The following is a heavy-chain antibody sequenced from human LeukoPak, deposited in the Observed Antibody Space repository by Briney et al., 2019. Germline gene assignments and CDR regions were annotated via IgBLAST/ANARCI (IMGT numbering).Heavy chain of an antibody. D-gene: IGHD2-2*01. J-gene: IGHJ5*02. V-gene: IGHV4-59*01. Sequence: PSETLSLTCTVSGGSISSYYWSWIRQPPGKGLEWIGYIYYSGSTNYNPSLKSRVTISVDTSKNQFSLKLSSVTAADTAVYYCARSYCSSTRCLNWFDPWGQGTLVTVSS. CDR2: IYYSGST. CDR1: GGSISSYY. CDR3: ARSYCSSTRCLNWFDP.